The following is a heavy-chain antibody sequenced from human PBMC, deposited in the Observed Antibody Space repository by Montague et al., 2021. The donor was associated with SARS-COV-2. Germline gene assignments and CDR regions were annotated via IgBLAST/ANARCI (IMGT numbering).Heavy chain of an antibody. D-gene: IGHD4-23*01. V-gene: IGHV4-34*01. J-gene: IGHJ4*02. CDR3: ARWDPQTLTLIGLRGKSASDY. Sequence: SETLSLTCAVYGGSFSGYYWTWIRQSPGKGLEWIAEINHSGTTNYNFNPSLRSRVTISVDTSKSQFSLKLSSVTAADTGVYYCARWDPQTLTLIGLRGKSASDYWGQGT. CDR2: INHSGTT. CDR1: GGSFSGYY.